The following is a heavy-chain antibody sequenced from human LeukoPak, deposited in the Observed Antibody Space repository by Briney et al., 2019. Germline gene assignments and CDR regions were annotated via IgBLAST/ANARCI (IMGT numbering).Heavy chain of an antibody. J-gene: IGHJ4*02. CDR1: GDSVSSNSAT. D-gene: IGHD6-13*01. Sequence: SQTLSLTCAISGDSVSSNSATWKWIRKSPSRGLEWLGRTYYRSKWYNEYAASVKSRTTINPDTSKNQFSLHLNSVTPEDTAVYYCAGSHSSTWYPDCWGQGTLVTVSS. CDR2: TYYRSKWYN. CDR3: AGSHSSTWYPDC. V-gene: IGHV6-1*01.